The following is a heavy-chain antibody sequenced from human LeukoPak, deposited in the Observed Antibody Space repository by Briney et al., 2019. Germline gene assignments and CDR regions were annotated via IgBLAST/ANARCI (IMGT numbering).Heavy chain of an antibody. J-gene: IGHJ4*02. CDR3: AKDLRFGELLTLDY. D-gene: IGHD3-10*01. V-gene: IGHV3-23*01. CDR2: ISGSADST. CDR1: GFTFSSYA. Sequence: QPGGSLRLSCAASGFTFSSYAMSWVRQAPGRGLEWVSGISGSADSTYYAASVRGRFTISRDNSKNTLYLQMNSLRAEDTAVYYCAKDLRFGELLTLDYWGQGTLVTVSS.